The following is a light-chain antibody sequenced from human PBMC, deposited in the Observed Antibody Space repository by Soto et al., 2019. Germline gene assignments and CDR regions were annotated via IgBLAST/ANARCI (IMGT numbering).Light chain of an antibody. CDR2: RNN. CDR3: AAWDDSLSGRV. V-gene: IGLV1-47*01. J-gene: IGLJ3*02. Sequence: QSVLTQPPSASGTPGQRVTISCSGSSSNIGSNSVHWYQQLPGTAPKVLIDRNNQRPSGVPDRFSGSKSGASASLAISGLRSEDEADYYCAAWDDSLSGRVFGGGTKLTVL. CDR1: SSNIGSNS.